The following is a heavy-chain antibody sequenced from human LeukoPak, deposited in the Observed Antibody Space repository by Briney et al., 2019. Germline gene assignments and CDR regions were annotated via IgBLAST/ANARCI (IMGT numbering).Heavy chain of an antibody. J-gene: IGHJ4*02. Sequence: PSETLSLTCTVSGASISSSYWSWIRQHPGRGLEWIGYIYYSGITNYHPSLKSRVTISVDTSKNQFSLRLNSVTAADTAVYYCVRGAGRDGGYWDQGTLVTVSS. CDR1: GASISSSY. V-gene: IGHV4-59*01. CDR2: IYYSGIT. CDR3: VRGAGRDGGY. D-gene: IGHD5-24*01.